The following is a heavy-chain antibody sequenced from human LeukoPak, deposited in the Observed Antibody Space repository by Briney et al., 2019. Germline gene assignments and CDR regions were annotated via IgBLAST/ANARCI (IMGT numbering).Heavy chain of an antibody. CDR1: GYTFTGYY. CDR2: INPNSGGT. J-gene: IGHJ6*03. Sequence: ASVKVSCKASGYTFTGYYMHWVRQAPGQGLEWMGWINPNSGGTNYAQKFQGRVTMTRDTSISTAYMELSRLRSDDTAVYYCARGRGYGSGSYNYYYYMDVWGKGTTVTISS. V-gene: IGHV1-2*02. D-gene: IGHD3-10*01. CDR3: ARGRGYGSGSYNYYYYMDV.